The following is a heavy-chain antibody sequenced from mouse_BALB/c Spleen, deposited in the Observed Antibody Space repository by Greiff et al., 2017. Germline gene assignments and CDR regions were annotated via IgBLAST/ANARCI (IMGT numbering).Heavy chain of an antibody. Sequence: EVKLVESGGGLVKPGGSLKLSCAASGFTFSSYGMSWVRQTPDKRLEWVATISSGGSYTYYPDSVKGRFTISRDNAKNTLYLQMSSLKSEDTAMYYCARRGYGYASYFDYWGQGTTLTVSS. D-gene: IGHD1-2*01. V-gene: IGHV5-6*03. J-gene: IGHJ2*01. CDR2: ISSGGSYT. CDR1: GFTFSSYG. CDR3: ARRGYGYASYFDY.